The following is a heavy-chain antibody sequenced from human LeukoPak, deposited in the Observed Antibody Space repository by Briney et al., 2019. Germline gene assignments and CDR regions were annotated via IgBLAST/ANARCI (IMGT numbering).Heavy chain of an antibody. D-gene: IGHD1-26*01. Sequence: SETLSLTCTVSGGSISSYYWSWIRQPPGKGLEWIGYIYYSGSTNYNPSLKSRVTISVDTSKNQSSLKLSSVTAADTAVYYCARDSEGSVDYWGQGTLVTVSS. CDR1: GGSISSYY. CDR2: IYYSGST. J-gene: IGHJ4*02. V-gene: IGHV4-59*01. CDR3: ARDSEGSVDY.